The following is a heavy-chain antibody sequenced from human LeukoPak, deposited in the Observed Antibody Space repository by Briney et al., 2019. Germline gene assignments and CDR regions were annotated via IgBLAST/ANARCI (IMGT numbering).Heavy chain of an antibody. CDR2: INHSESTST. D-gene: IGHD3-16*01. CDR1: GGSFSGYY. V-gene: IGHV4-34*01. J-gene: IGHJ4*02. Sequence: PSETLSLTCAVYGGSFSGYYWSWIRQPPGKGLEWIGEINHSESTSTNYSPSLKSRVTISVDASRKQFSLKLSSVTAADTAVYYCARGRSNRDYWGQGTLVTVSS. CDR3: ARGRSNRDY.